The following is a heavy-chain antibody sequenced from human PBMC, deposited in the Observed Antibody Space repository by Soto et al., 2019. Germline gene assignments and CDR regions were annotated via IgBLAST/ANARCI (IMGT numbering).Heavy chain of an antibody. J-gene: IGHJ4*02. CDR3: AKPSLLSRDGYAFDY. CDR1: GGSFSGYY. Sequence: ETLSLTCAVYGGSFSGYYWSWVRQAPGKGLEWVSTVSGSGRSTDYANPVKGRFTISRDNSKSTLYLQMNSLRAEDTALYYCAKPSLLSRDGYAFDYWGQGTLVTVSS. D-gene: IGHD5-12*01. V-gene: IGHV3-23*01. CDR2: VSGSGRST.